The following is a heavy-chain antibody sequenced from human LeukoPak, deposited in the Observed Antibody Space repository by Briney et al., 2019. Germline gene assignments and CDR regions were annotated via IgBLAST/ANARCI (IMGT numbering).Heavy chain of an antibody. Sequence: SETLSLTCTVSGGSIRSSYYYWGWIRQPPGKGLEWIGSIYDSGSTYYNPSLKSRVTISVDTSKNQFSLKLNSVTAADTAVYYCARPHKARTAVGIDYWGQGTLVTVSS. CDR2: IYDSGST. CDR3: ARPHKARTAVGIDY. V-gene: IGHV4-39*01. D-gene: IGHD6-13*01. J-gene: IGHJ4*02. CDR1: GGSIRSSYYY.